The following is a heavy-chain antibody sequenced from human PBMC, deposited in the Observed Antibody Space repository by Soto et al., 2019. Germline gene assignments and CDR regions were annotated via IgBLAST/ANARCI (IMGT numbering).Heavy chain of an antibody. D-gene: IGHD6-6*01. V-gene: IGHV2-5*02. CDR1: GFSLSTSGVG. Sequence: QITLKESGPTLVKPTQTLTLTCTFSGFSLSTSGVGVAWIRQPPGKALEWLALNYWDDDKAYRPSLKSRLTITKAPHENHVVLRLPSMDPVETATYYCVPRPSKAAQSWFVPGGQGSLVTVSS. J-gene: IGHJ5*02. CDR2: NYWDDDK. CDR3: VPRPSKAAQSWFVP.